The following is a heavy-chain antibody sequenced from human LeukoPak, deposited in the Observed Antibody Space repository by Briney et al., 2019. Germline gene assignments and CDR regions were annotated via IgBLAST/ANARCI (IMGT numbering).Heavy chain of an antibody. J-gene: IGHJ4*02. CDR3: VKGRDSSGHHLDY. Sequence: ASVKVSCNASGGSFNSHAIAWVRHAPGQGLEWLGRIIPIIGTGNYAQEYKGRVTITADESTTTAHMELTSLRSDDTAVYYCVKGRDSSGHHLDYWGQGSLVTVSS. V-gene: IGHV1-69*11. CDR2: IIPIIGTG. CDR1: GGSFNSHA. D-gene: IGHD3-22*01.